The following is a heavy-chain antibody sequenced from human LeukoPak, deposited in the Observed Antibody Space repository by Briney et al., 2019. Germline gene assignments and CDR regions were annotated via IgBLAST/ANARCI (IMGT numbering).Heavy chain of an antibody. V-gene: IGHV1-2*02. CDR3: ARDKYSGSTQAWFDP. CDR1: GYTFTGYY. J-gene: IGHJ5*02. Sequence: GASVKVSCKASGYTFTGYYMHWVRQAPGQGLEWMGWINPNSGGTNYAQKFQGRVTMTRDTSISTAYMELSRLRSDDTAVYYCARDKYSGSTQAWFDPWGQGTLVTVSS. D-gene: IGHD1-26*01. CDR2: INPNSGGT.